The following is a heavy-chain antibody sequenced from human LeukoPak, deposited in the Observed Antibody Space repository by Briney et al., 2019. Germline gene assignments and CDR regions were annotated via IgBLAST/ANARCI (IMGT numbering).Heavy chain of an antibody. Sequence: PGGSLRLSCAASGFTFSSYAMSWIRQPPGKGLEWIGEINHSGSTNYNPSLKSRVTISVDTSKNQFSLKLSSVTAADTAVYYCASVNDYGDPLPRYMDVWGKGTAVTVSS. V-gene: IGHV4-34*01. D-gene: IGHD4-17*01. CDR1: GFTFSSYA. J-gene: IGHJ6*03. CDR3: ASVNDYGDPLPRYMDV. CDR2: INHSGST.